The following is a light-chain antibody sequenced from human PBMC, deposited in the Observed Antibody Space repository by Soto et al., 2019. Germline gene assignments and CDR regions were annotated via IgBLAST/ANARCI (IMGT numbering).Light chain of an antibody. CDR1: SSNIGRNT. Sequence: QSVLTQPPSASGTPGQRVTISCSGSSSNIGRNTVNWYQQLPGTAPKLLIYRNNQRPSGVPDRFSGSKSGTSASLAISGLQSDDEADYYCATWDDSLNGLFGGGTQLTVL. V-gene: IGLV1-44*01. CDR3: ATWDDSLNGL. J-gene: IGLJ3*02. CDR2: RNN.